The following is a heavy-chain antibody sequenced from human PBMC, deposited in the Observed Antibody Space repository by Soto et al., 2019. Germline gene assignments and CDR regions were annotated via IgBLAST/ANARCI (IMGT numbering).Heavy chain of an antibody. CDR1: GFTFSSYG. J-gene: IGHJ4*02. V-gene: IGHV3-33*01. CDR2: IWYDGSNK. D-gene: IGHD6-13*01. CDR3: ARDVGQQLVTFDY. Sequence: QVQLVESGGGVVQPGRSLRLSCAASGFTFSSYGMHWVRQAPGKGLEWVAVIWYDGSNKYYADSVKGRFTISRDNSKNALYLQMNSLRGEDTAVYYCARDVGQQLVTFDYWGQGTLVTVSS.